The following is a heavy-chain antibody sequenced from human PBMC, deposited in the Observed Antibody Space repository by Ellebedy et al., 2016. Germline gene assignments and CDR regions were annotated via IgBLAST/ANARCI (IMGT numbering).Heavy chain of an antibody. J-gene: IGHJ3*02. V-gene: IGHV1-2*02. CDR2: INPNSGGT. Sequence: ASVKVSCXASGYTFTGYYMHWVRQAPGQGLEWMGWINPNSGGTNYAQKLQGRVTMTRDTSISTAYMELSRLRSDDTAVYYCARWLHRGYAFDIWGQGTMVTVSS. D-gene: IGHD5-24*01. CDR1: GYTFTGYY. CDR3: ARWLHRGYAFDI.